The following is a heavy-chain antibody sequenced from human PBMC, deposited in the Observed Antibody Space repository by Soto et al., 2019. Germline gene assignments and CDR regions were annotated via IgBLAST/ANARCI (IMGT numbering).Heavy chain of an antibody. CDR3: AKAYGRYYYYYMDV. V-gene: IGHV3-9*01. D-gene: IGHD4-17*01. J-gene: IGHJ6*03. Sequence: GGSLRLSCAASGFTFDDYAMHWVRQAPGKGLEWVSGISWNSGSIDYADSVKGRFTISRDNAKNSLYLQMNSLRAEDTALYYCAKAYGRYYYYYMDVWGKGTTVTVSS. CDR1: GFTFDDYA. CDR2: ISWNSGSI.